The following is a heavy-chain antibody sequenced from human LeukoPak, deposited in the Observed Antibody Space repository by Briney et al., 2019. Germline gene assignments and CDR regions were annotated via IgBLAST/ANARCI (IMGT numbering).Heavy chain of an antibody. Sequence: GGSVRLSCAASGFTFSSCGMHWVRQAPGKGLEWVAVIWYDGSNKYYADSVKGRFTISRDNSKNTLYLQMNSLRAEDTAVYYCARGYSYGADYFDYWGQGTLVTVSS. CDR1: GFTFSSCG. CDR3: ARGYSYGADYFDY. D-gene: IGHD5-18*01. V-gene: IGHV3-33*01. J-gene: IGHJ4*02. CDR2: IWYDGSNK.